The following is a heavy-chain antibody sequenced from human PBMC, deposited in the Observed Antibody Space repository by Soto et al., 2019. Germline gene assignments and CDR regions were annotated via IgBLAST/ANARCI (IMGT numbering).Heavy chain of an antibody. J-gene: IGHJ4*02. Sequence: PGGSLRLSCAASGFTFNRNAMYWVRQAPGKGLEWVSAISGPGGSTYYADSVKGRFTISRDNSRNTLYLQMNSLRVEDSALYYCTKDAPPSLYSSSWYEYFDYWGQGTLVTVSS. D-gene: IGHD6-13*01. CDR3: TKDAPPSLYSSSWYEYFDY. V-gene: IGHV3-23*01. CDR2: ISGPGGST. CDR1: GFTFNRNA.